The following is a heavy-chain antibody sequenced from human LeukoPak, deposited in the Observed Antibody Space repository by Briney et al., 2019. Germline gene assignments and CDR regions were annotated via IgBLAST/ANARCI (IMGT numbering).Heavy chain of an antibody. CDR3: ARATSPPVDAFDI. Sequence: ASVKVSCKASGYTFTSYGISWVRQAPGQGLEWMGWISAYNGNTNYAQNLRGRVTMTTDTSTSTAYMELRSLRSNDTAVYYCARATSPPVDAFDIWGQGTMVTVSS. J-gene: IGHJ3*02. CDR1: GYTFTSYG. V-gene: IGHV1-18*01. D-gene: IGHD3-16*01. CDR2: ISAYNGNT.